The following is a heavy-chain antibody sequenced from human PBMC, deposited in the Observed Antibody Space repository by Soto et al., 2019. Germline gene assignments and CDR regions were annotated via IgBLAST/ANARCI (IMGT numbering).Heavy chain of an antibody. J-gene: IGHJ4*02. V-gene: IGHV1-69*13. CDR3: ARGHEYGGNPDAFDI. D-gene: IGHD2-15*01. Sequence: SVKVSCKASGGSFSSSSINWVRQAPGQGPEWMGNILPFFGTADYAQKLQGRVTITADVSTTTAYMELRSLRSEDTAVYYCARGHEYGGNPDAFDIWGQGTLVTVSS. CDR2: ILPFFGTA. CDR1: GGSFSSSS.